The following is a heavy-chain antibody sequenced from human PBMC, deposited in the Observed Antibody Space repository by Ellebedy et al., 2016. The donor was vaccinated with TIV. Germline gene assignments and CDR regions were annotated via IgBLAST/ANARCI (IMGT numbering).Heavy chain of an antibody. D-gene: IGHD3-3*01. CDR3: AREEPYPFGVVIPFDI. V-gene: IGHV3-7*01. CDR1: GFTFSSYW. CDR2: IKQDGSEK. J-gene: IGHJ3*02. Sequence: GESLKISXAASGFTFSSYWMSWVRQAPGKGLEWVANIKQDGSEKYYVDSVKGRFTISRDNAKNSLYLQMNSLRAEDTAVYYCAREEPYPFGVVIPFDIWGQGTMVTVSS.